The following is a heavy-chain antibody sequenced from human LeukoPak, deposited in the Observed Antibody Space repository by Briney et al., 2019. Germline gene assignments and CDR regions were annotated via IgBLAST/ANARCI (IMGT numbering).Heavy chain of an antibody. CDR2: IYYSGST. D-gene: IGHD3-10*01. CDR1: GGSISSYY. Sequence: PSETLSLTCTVSGGSISSYYWSWIRQPPGKGLEWIGYIYYSGSTNYNPSLKSRVTISVDTSKNQFSLKLSSVTAADTAVYYCARGVSYYASGSWGQGTLVTVSS. V-gene: IGHV4-59*12. CDR3: ARGVSYYASGS. J-gene: IGHJ4*02.